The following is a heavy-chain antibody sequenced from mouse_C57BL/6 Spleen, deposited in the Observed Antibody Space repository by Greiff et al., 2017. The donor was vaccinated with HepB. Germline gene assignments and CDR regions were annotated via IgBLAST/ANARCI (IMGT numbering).Heavy chain of an antibody. V-gene: IGHV1-69*01. Sequence: VQLQQPGAELVMPGASVKLSCKASGYTFTSYWMHWVKQRPGQGLEWIGEIDPSDSYTNYNQKFKGKSTLTVDKSSSTAYMQLSSLTSEDSAVYYCARSPYYYGSSPHWYFDVWGTGTTVTVSS. D-gene: IGHD1-1*01. CDR3: ARSPYYYGSSPHWYFDV. CDR1: GYTFTSYW. CDR2: IDPSDSYT. J-gene: IGHJ1*03.